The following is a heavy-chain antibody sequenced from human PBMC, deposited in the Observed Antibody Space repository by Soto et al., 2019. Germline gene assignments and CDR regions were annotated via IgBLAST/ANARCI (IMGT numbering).Heavy chain of an antibody. CDR1: GFTFTNYA. CDR3: AKEGGVVAGTEIDF. V-gene: IGHV3-23*01. J-gene: IGHJ4*02. Sequence: EVQLLESGGGLGQPGGSLRLSCAASGFTFTNYAMSWVRQAPGKGLEWVSAISGSGGGTFYADSVQGRFTISRDTSKDTLYLQVNSLRVEDSAVYYCAKEGGVVAGTEIDFCGQGTLVTVSS. D-gene: IGHD6-19*01. CDR2: ISGSGGGT.